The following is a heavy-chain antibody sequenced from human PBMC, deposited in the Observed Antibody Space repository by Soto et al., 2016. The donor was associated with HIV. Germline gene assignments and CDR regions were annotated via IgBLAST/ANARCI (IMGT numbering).Heavy chain of an antibody. CDR1: GFTFSSYW. Sequence: EVQLVESGGGLVQPGGSLRLSCAASGFTFSSYWMHWVRQAPGKGLVWVSRINSDGSSTSYADSVKGRFTISRDNAKNTLYLQMNSLRAEDTAVYYCANLPWHYGMNAFDIWGQGTMVTVSS. D-gene: IGHD3-10*01. CDR3: ANLPWHYGMNAFDI. CDR2: INSDGSST. V-gene: IGHV3-74*01. J-gene: IGHJ3*02.